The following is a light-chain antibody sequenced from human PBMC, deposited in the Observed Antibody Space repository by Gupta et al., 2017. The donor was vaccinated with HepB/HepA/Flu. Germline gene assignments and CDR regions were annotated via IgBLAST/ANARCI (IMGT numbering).Light chain of an antibody. CDR1: QNIVTY. Sequence: DIQMTQSPSSLSASVGDRVTISCRASQNIVTYLIWYQQIPGKAPKLLIYGASSLQTGVPSRFSGSGSGTEFTLTISSLQPEDFATYYCQQSYSLPVTFGQGTKLEIK. CDR2: GAS. CDR3: QQSYSLPVT. V-gene: IGKV1-39*01. J-gene: IGKJ2*01.